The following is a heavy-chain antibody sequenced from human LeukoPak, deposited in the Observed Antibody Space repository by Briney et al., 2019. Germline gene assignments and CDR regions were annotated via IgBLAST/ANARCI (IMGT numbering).Heavy chain of an antibody. CDR2: IYYSGST. J-gene: IGHJ4*02. D-gene: IGHD6-19*01. CDR1: GGSISSGSYY. V-gene: IGHV4-39*01. CDR3: ARPTYSSGWYTTFDY. Sequence: SETLSLTCTVSGGSISSGSYYWGWIRQSPGKGLEWIGSIYYSGSTYYNPSLKSRVTISVDTSKNQFSPKLSSVTAADTAVYYCARPTYSSGWYTTFDYWGQGTLVTVSS.